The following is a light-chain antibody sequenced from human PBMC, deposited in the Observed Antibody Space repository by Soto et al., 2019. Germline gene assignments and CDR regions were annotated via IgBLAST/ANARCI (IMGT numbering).Light chain of an antibody. CDR2: GAS. J-gene: IGKJ1*01. CDR1: QSVSSN. CDR3: QQYNNWWT. Sequence: EIGMTQSPATLSVAPGERATLSSRASQSVSSNLAWYQQKPGQAPRLLIYGASTRATGIPARFSGSGSGTEFTLTISSLQSEDFAVYYCQQYNNWWTFGQGTKVDIK. V-gene: IGKV3-15*01.